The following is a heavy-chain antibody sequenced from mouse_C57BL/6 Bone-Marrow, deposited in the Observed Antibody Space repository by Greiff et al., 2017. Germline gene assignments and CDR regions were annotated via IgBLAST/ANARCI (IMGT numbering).Heavy chain of an antibody. V-gene: IGHV5-9-1*02. Sequence: DVMLVESGEGLVKPGGSLKLSCAASGFTFSSYAMSWVRQTPEKRLEWVAYISSGGDYIYYADTVKGRFTISIDNAMNTLYLQLSSLKSEDTAMYYCTRERGYGSSPYYFDYWGQGTTLTVSS. D-gene: IGHD1-1*01. J-gene: IGHJ2*01. CDR2: ISSGGDYI. CDR1: GFTFSSYA. CDR3: TRERGYGSSPYYFDY.